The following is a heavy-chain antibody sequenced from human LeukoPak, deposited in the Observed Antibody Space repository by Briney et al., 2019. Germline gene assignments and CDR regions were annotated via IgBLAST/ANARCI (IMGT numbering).Heavy chain of an antibody. CDR3: ARGYYDSSGYYQNFDY. D-gene: IGHD3-22*01. Sequence: SETLSLTRTVSGGSISSGSYYWGWIRQPAGKGLEWIGRIYTSGSTNYNPSLKSRVTISVDTSKNQFSLKLSSVTAADTAVYYCARGYYDSSGYYQNFDYWGQGTLVTVSS. J-gene: IGHJ4*02. V-gene: IGHV4-61*02. CDR2: IYTSGST. CDR1: GGSISSGSYY.